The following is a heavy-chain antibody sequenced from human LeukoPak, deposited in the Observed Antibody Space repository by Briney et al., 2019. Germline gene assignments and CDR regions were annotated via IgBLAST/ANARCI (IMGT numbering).Heavy chain of an antibody. CDR3: AKDGYCSGGSCQRLDYNYYYMDV. V-gene: IGHV3-30*18. CDR2: ISYDGNDGINK. CDR1: GFTFSSYG. Sequence: PGRSLRLSCAASGFTFSSYGMHWVRRAPGKGLEWVAVISYDGNDGINKYYADSVRGRFTISRDNSKNTLYLQMNSLRVEDTAVYYCAKDGYCSGGSCQRLDYNYYYMDVWGKGTTVTVSS. D-gene: IGHD2-15*01. J-gene: IGHJ6*03.